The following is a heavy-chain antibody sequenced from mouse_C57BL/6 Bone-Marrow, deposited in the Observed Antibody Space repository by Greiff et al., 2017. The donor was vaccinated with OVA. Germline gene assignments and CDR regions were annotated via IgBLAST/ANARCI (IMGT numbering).Heavy chain of an antibody. CDR2: IDPNSGGT. J-gene: IGHJ2*01. Sequence: QVQLQQPGAELVKPGASVKLSCKASGYTFTSYWMHWVKQRPGRGLEWIGRIDPNSGGTKYNEKFKSKATLTVDKPSSTAYMQLSSLTSEDSAVYYCASEDYYGSSYHFDYWGQGTTLTVSS. CDR3: ASEDYYGSSYHFDY. CDR1: GYTFTSYW. D-gene: IGHD1-1*01. V-gene: IGHV1-72*01.